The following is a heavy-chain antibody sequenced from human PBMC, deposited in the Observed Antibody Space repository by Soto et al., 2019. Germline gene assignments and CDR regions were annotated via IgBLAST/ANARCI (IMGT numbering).Heavy chain of an antibody. CDR1: GYSFTSQY. CDR3: AREQGLRPGGGGTEPLDI. V-gene: IGHV1-46*03. CDR2: INPNGGST. Sequence: QVQLVQSGAEVKKPGASVKISCEASGYSFTSQYVHWVRQAPGQGLEWMGIINPNGGSTTYAQKFQGRATRPRDPPPSTVYRERGSRTAGDTAVYYCAREQGLRPGGGGTEPLDIWGQGTMVTVAS. J-gene: IGHJ3*02. D-gene: IGHD5-12*01.